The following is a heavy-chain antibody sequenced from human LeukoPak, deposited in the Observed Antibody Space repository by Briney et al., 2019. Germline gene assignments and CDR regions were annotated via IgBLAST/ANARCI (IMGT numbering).Heavy chain of an antibody. CDR3: AREDSSGSFDY. D-gene: IGHD6-19*01. CDR1: GFTFSSYW. CDR2: IRQDGSEK. J-gene: IGHJ4*02. Sequence: GGSLRLSCAASGFTFSSYWMSWVRQAPGKVLEWVANIRQDGSEKYYVDSVKGRFTISRDNAKNSLYLQMNSLRAEDTAVYYCAREDSSGSFDYWGQGTLVTVSS. V-gene: IGHV3-7*01.